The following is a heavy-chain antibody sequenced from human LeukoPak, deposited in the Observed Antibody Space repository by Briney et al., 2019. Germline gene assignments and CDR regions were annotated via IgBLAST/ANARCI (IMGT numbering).Heavy chain of an antibody. V-gene: IGHV3-23*01. Sequence: GGSLRLSCAASGFTFSNYGMSWVRQAPGKGLEWVSIISDSGGTTYYADSVKGRFTISRDNAKNSLYLQMNSLRAEDTAVYYCARDRAMVAPFDPWGQGTLVTVSS. D-gene: IGHD5-18*01. CDR3: ARDRAMVAPFDP. CDR2: ISDSGGTT. J-gene: IGHJ5*02. CDR1: GFTFSNYG.